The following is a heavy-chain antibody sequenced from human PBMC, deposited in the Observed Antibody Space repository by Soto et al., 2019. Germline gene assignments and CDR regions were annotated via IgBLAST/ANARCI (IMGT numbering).Heavy chain of an antibody. Sequence: ASVKFSCTASGYTFTSYGISWVRQAPGQGLEWMGWISAYNGNTNYAQKLQGRVTMTTDTSTSTAYMELRSLRSDDTAVYYCARDQAGYSYASGAFDIWGQGTMVTVSS. J-gene: IGHJ3*02. CDR2: ISAYNGNT. D-gene: IGHD5-18*01. V-gene: IGHV1-18*01. CDR1: GYTFTSYG. CDR3: ARDQAGYSYASGAFDI.